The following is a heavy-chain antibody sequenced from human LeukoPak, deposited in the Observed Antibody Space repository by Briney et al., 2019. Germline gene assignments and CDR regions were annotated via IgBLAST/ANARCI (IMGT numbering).Heavy chain of an antibody. D-gene: IGHD3-10*01. CDR3: ARVRYYGSGSYYKGWFDP. J-gene: IGHJ5*01. V-gene: IGHV4-34*01. Sequence: KPSETLSLTCAVNGGSFSGYYWSWIRQPPGKGLEWIGEINHGGSTNHNPSLKSRVTISVDTSKNQFSLKLSSVTAADTAVYYCARVRYYGSGSYYKGWFDPWGQRTLVTVSS. CDR1: GGSFSGYY. CDR2: INHGGST.